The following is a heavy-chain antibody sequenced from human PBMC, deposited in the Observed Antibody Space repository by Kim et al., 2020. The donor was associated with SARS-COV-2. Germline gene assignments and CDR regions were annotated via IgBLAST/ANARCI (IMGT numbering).Heavy chain of an antibody. V-gene: IGHV4-34*01. Sequence: SETLSLTCAVYGGSFSGYYWSWIRQPPGKGLEWIGEINHSGSTNYNPSLKSRVTISVDTSKNQFYLKLSSVTAADTAVYYCARYCSSTSCQFDYWGQGTLVTVSS. D-gene: IGHD2-2*01. J-gene: IGHJ4*02. CDR3: ARYCSSTSCQFDY. CDR1: GGSFSGYY. CDR2: INHSGST.